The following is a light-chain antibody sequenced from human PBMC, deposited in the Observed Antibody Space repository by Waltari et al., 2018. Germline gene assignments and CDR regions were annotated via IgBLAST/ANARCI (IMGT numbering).Light chain of an antibody. Sequence: QSVLTQPPSASGAPGPSVTISCSGSSSNIGSNYVYWYQQLPGTAPQLLIYYSNQRPSGIPDRSSCSKSGTSASLAITGLRSEDEAEYYCAAWDNSLSSPVFGGGTRLTVL. CDR3: AAWDNSLSSPV. J-gene: IGLJ2*01. CDR2: YSN. V-gene: IGLV1-47*02. CDR1: SSNIGSNY.